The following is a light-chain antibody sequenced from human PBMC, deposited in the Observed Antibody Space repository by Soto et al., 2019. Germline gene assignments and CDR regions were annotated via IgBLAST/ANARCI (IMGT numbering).Light chain of an antibody. J-gene: IGKJ2*01. CDR3: QQYNSFMFT. Sequence: DIQLTQSPSTLSASVGDRVTITCRASQSISSYLAWYQEKPGEAPNLLIYDVSSLESGVPSRFSGSGSGTEFTLTISSLQPDDFATYYCQQYNSFMFTFGQGTKLDIK. V-gene: IGKV1-5*01. CDR1: QSISSY. CDR2: DVS.